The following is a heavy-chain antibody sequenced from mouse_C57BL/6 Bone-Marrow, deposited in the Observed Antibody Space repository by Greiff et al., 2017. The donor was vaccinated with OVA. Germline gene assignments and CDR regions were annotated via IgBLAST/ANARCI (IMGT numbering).Heavy chain of an antibody. CDR1: GYTFTSYW. CDR3: ARDPIT. Sequence: QVQLQQSGAELVRPGTSVKLSCKASGYTFTSYWMHWVKQRPGQGLEWIGVIDPSDSYTNYNQKFKGKATLTVDTSSSTAYMQLSSLTSEDSAVYYCARDPITWGQGTTLTVSS. V-gene: IGHV1-59*01. CDR2: IDPSDSYT. D-gene: IGHD1-1*01. J-gene: IGHJ2*01.